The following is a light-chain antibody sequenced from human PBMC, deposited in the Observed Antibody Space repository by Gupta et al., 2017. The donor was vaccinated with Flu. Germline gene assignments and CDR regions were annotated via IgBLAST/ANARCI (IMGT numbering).Light chain of an antibody. CDR3: QQYYNWPWT. J-gene: IGKJ1*01. CDR2: DTS. CDR1: QTVSKN. V-gene: IGKV3-15*01. Sequence: VEGATVTCRASQTVSKNLAWYQQKPVPAPRRLIYDTSTRATGIRARFSGNGSGIEFSLTLSSLQSEDFAVYHCQQYYNWPWTFGQGTKVEIK.